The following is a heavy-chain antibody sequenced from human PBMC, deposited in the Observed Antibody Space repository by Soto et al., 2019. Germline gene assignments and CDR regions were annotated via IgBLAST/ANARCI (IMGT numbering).Heavy chain of an antibody. CDR2: INQDGSEK. CDR3: FNVAFGY. V-gene: IGHV3-7*01. J-gene: IGHJ4*02. CDR1: GFTFSSYW. Sequence: PGGSLRLSCAASGFTFSSYWMSWVRQAPGKGPEWVANINQDGSEKYCADSVKGRFTISRDNAKNSLYLQMDSLRVEDTALYYCFNVAFGYWGRGTLVTVSS.